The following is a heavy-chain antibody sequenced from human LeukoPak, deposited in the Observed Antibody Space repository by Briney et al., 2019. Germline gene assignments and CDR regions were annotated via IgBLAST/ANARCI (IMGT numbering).Heavy chain of an antibody. J-gene: IGHJ4*02. CDR3: ARRAAHVDFDY. V-gene: IGHV4-39*01. Sequence: SETLSLTCTVSGGSISSSSYYWGWIRQAPGKGRQWIGSIYHSGSTYYNPSLKSRVTISVDTSKNQFSLKLSSVTAADTAVYYCARRAAHVDFDYWGQGTLVTVSS. D-gene: IGHD6-6*01. CDR1: GGSISSSSYY. CDR2: IYHSGST.